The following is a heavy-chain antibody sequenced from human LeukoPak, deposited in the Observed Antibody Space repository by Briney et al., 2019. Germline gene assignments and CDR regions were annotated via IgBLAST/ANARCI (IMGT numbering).Heavy chain of an antibody. CDR1: GFPFSTFG. D-gene: IGHD1-26*01. V-gene: IGHV3-30*18. J-gene: IGHJ4*02. CDR2: IAYDGSVK. CDR3: AKDRTAVGATSFDY. Sequence: GGSLRLSCAASGFPFSTFGMHWVRQAPGKGLEWVAAIAYDGSVKYYPDSLKGRLTISRDNSKNTLYLQMNSLRAEDTAVYSCAKDRTAVGATSFDYWGLGTLVTVSS.